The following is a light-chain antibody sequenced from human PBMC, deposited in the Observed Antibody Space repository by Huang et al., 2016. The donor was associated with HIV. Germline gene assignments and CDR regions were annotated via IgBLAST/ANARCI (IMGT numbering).Light chain of an antibody. CDR3: QQYFTTPPWT. CDR1: QGISNS. J-gene: IGKJ2*01. V-gene: IGKV1-NL1*01. Sequence: DIQMTQSPSSLSASIGDRVTITCRASQGISNSLAWYHQKPGKAPKLLLYAASRLKSGVPSRFSGSGSGTTYTLTISSLRPEDFATFYCQQYFTTPPWTFGQGTKLEIK. CDR2: AAS.